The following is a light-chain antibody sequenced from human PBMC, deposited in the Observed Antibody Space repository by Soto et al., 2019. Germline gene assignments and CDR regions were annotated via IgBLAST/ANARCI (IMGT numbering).Light chain of an antibody. J-gene: IGKJ1*01. CDR3: QQYNIYWT. Sequence: DIQMTQSPSTLSASVGDTVTITCRASQSVHRWLAWYQQKPGRAPKLLIFRASSLESGVPSRFSGSGYGTEFTLTINSLQPDDFATYYCQQYNIYWTFGQGTKV. CDR2: RAS. V-gene: IGKV1-5*03. CDR1: QSVHRW.